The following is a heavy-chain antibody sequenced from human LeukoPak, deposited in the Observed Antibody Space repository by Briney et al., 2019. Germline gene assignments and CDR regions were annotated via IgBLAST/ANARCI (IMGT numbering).Heavy chain of an antibody. CDR3: ARHGHGSGSYSDSDY. CDR2: IRSKAYAGAA. J-gene: IGHJ4*02. V-gene: IGHV3-49*04. D-gene: IGHD3-10*01. Sequence: GGSLRLSCTASGFPFDDYSINWVRQAPGKGLEWVAFIRSKAYAGAAEYAASVRGRFSISRDDSKSIAYLQMNSLQTEDTAVYYCARHGHGSGSYSDSDYWGQGTLVTVSS. CDR1: GFPFDDYS.